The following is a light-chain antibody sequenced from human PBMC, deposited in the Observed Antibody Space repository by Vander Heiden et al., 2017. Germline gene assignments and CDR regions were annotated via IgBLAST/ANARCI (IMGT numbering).Light chain of an antibody. CDR2: GDN. Sequence: QPVLTQPPSVSGAPVQKVTIPCTGSNSNIGAGYDAHWYQQLPKTAPRLLIYGDNNRPSGVPDRFSGSKSGTSGSLAITGLQAEDEADYFCQSYDNSLSTWVFGGGTKLTVL. CDR3: QSYDNSLSTWV. J-gene: IGLJ3*02. CDR1: NSNIGAGYD. V-gene: IGLV1-40*01.